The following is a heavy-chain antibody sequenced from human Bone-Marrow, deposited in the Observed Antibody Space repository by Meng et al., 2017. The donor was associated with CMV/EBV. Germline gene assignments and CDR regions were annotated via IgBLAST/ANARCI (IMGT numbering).Heavy chain of an antibody. Sequence: GGSLRLSCAASGFTFSSYWMSWVRQAPGKGLEWVANIKQDGSEKYYVDSVKGRFTISRDNAKNSLYLQMNSLRAEDTAVYYCARDGVYCSSTSCYTTQPYYYYGMDVWGQGTTVTGSS. CDR2: IKQDGSEK. J-gene: IGHJ6*02. D-gene: IGHD2-2*02. CDR3: ARDGVYCSSTSCYTTQPYYYYGMDV. V-gene: IGHV3-7*01. CDR1: GFTFSSYW.